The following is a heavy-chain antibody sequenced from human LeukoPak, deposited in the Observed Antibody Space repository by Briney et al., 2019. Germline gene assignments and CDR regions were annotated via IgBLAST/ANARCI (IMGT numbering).Heavy chain of an antibody. CDR2: VYYGGSP. V-gene: IGHV4-39*07. CDR1: GGSITSDNFY. CDR3: ARVNDCSRASRFTSWFDP. Sequence: SETLSLTCTVSGGSITSDNFYWGWIRQPPGKGLEWVGSVYYGGSPYYNPSLTSRVTMSVDTSENQFSLKLTSVTAADTAVYYCARVNDCSRASRFTSWFDPWGQGTLVTVSS. J-gene: IGHJ5*02. D-gene: IGHD2-2*02.